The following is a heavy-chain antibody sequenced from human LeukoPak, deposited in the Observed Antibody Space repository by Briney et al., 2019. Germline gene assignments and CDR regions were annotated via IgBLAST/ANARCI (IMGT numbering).Heavy chain of an antibody. CDR1: GFMFRKFW. CDR3: ARDGSCSSTSCSYYYYYYYMDV. Sequence: GGSLRLSCAASGFMFRKFWMNWVRQAPGKGLEWVAHIKDDGNVRYYVDSVRGRFTISRDNAKNSLYLQMNSLRAEDTAVYYCARDGSCSSTSCSYYYYYYYMDVWGKGTTVTVSS. D-gene: IGHD2-2*01. J-gene: IGHJ6*03. CDR2: IKDDGNVR. V-gene: IGHV3-7*01.